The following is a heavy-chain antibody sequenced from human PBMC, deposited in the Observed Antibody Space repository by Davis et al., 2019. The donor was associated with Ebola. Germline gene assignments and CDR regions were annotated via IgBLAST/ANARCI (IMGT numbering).Heavy chain of an antibody. Sequence: PGGSLRLSCAASGFTFSSYWMSWVRQAPGKGLEWVLYISSSGDTIYYADPVKGRFTISRDNAKNSLYLQMNSLRAEDTAVYYCARGIVVVVAATRGSWFDPWGQGTLVTVSS. V-gene: IGHV3-48*04. D-gene: IGHD2-15*01. CDR2: ISSSGDTI. CDR3: ARGIVVVVAATRGSWFDP. CDR1: GFTFSSYW. J-gene: IGHJ5*02.